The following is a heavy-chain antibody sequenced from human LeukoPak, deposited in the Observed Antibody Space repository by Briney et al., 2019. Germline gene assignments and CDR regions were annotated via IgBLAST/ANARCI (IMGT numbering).Heavy chain of an antibody. D-gene: IGHD2-8*01. V-gene: IGHV4-31*03. Sequence: SQTLSLTCTVSGGSISSGGYYWSWIRQHPGKGLEWIGYIYYSGSTYYNPSLKSRVTISVDRSKNQFSLKLSSVTAADTAVYYCAREYDPYAFDIWGQGTMVTVSS. CDR3: AREYDPYAFDI. J-gene: IGHJ3*02. CDR2: IYYSGST. CDR1: GGSISSGGYY.